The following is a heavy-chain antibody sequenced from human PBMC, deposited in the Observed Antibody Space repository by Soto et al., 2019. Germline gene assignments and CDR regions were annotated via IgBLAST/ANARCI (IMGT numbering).Heavy chain of an antibody. CDR1: GFSFSSFA. J-gene: IGHJ4*02. CDR2: VSGRGGDT. Sequence: DVHLLQSGGGLVQPGGSLRLSCAASGFSFSSFALSWVRQSPGKGLEWVAAVSGRGGDTYYANSVKGRFTISRDNSQNTLFLQMNSLRAEDSAIYYCAEDPNYDFLSGFSAGYFDYWGQGTLVTVSS. D-gene: IGHD3-3*01. CDR3: AEDPNYDFLSGFSAGYFDY. V-gene: IGHV3-23*01.